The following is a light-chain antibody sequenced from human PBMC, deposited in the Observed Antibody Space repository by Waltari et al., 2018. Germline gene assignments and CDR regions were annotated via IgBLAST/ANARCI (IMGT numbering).Light chain of an antibody. V-gene: IGKV3-15*01. J-gene: IGKJ2*01. Sequence: EIVMTQSPATLSVSPGERATLSCRASQSVSSNLLWYQQKPGQPPRLLVYAASIRATGIPARFSGSGSGTELTLTISSLQSEDFVVYYCLQYNNWPYTFGQGTRLEI. CDR2: AAS. CDR3: LQYNNWPYT. CDR1: QSVSSN.